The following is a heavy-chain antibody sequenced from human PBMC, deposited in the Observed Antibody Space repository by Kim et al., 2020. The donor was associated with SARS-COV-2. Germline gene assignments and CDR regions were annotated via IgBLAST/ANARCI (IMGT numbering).Heavy chain of an antibody. CDR1: GYTFTSYD. J-gene: IGHJ6*02. V-gene: IGHV1-8*01. CDR3: ARAVAGTYYYYGMDV. D-gene: IGHD6-19*01. CDR2: MNPNSGNT. Sequence: ASVKVSCKASGYTFTSYDINWVRQATGQGLEWMGWMNPNSGNTGYAQKFQGRVTMTRNTSISTAYMELSSLRSEDTAVYYCARAVAGTYYYYGMDVWGQGTTVTVSS.